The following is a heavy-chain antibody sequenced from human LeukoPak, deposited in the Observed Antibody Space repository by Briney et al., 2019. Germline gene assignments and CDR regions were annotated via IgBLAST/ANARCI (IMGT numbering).Heavy chain of an antibody. D-gene: IGHD2/OR15-2a*01. J-gene: IGHJ4*02. V-gene: IGHV1-18*01. CDR1: GYTFTTYG. CDR2: ISTYNGNT. Sequence: ASVRVSCKASGYTFTTYGISWVRQAPGQGLEWMGWISTYNGNTNYAQKLQGRVTMTTDTSSSTAYMELRSLRSDDTAMYYCARAGCSTSCSLDYWGQGTLVTVSS. CDR3: ARAGCSTSCSLDY.